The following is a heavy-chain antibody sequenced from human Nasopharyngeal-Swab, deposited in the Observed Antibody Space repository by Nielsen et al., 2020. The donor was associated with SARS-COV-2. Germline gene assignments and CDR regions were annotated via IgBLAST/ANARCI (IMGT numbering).Heavy chain of an antibody. V-gene: IGHV3-48*02. CDR1: GFTFSSYS. Sequence: GESLKISCAASGFTFSSYSMNWVRQAPGKGLEWVSYISSSSSTIYYADSVKGRFTISRDNAKNSLYLQMNSLRDEDTAVYYCAKNPTSGERITIFGAVILTDNWFDPWGQGTLVTVSS. J-gene: IGHJ5*02. D-gene: IGHD3-3*01. CDR3: AKNPTSGERITIFGAVILTDNWFDP. CDR2: ISSSSSTI.